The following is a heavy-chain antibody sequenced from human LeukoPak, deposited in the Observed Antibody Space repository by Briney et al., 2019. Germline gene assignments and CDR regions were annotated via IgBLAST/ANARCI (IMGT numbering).Heavy chain of an antibody. Sequence: GASVKVSCKASGGTFSNYAISWVRQAPGQGLEWMGGIIPIFGTANYAQKFQGRVTITADESTSTAYMELSSLRSEDTAVYYCARDSGSVDTAMVHFDYWGQGTLVTISS. CDR3: ARDSGSVDTAMVHFDY. V-gene: IGHV1-69*01. CDR1: GGTFSNYA. J-gene: IGHJ4*02. D-gene: IGHD5-18*01. CDR2: IIPIFGTA.